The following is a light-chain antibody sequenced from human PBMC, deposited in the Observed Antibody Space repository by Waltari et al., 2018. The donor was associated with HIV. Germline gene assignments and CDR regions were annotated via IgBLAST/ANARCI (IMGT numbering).Light chain of an antibody. Sequence: QSALTPPPSASGSPGKSLPISCTGTIGAVGGYDYVSWYQQHPGKAPKLLIYEVSQRPSGVPDRFSGSKSGNTASLTVSGLQAEDEADYHCMSYTGHNRWVFGGGTKLTVL. CDR1: IGAVGGYDY. CDR3: MSYTGHNRWV. V-gene: IGLV2-8*01. J-gene: IGLJ3*02. CDR2: EVS.